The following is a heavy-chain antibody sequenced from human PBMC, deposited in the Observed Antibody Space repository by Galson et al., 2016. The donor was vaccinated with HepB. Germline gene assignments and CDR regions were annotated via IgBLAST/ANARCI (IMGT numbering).Heavy chain of an antibody. Sequence: SETLSLTCTVSGGSISSSSYYWGWIRQPPGKGLEWIGSIYYSGGTYYNPSLKSRVTISVDTSKNQFSLKLSSVTAADTAVYYCATAKTGLVDYWGQGTLVTVSS. CDR2: IYYSGGT. CDR1: GGSISSSSYY. J-gene: IGHJ4*02. CDR3: ATAKTGLVDY. V-gene: IGHV4-39*01. D-gene: IGHD7-27*01.